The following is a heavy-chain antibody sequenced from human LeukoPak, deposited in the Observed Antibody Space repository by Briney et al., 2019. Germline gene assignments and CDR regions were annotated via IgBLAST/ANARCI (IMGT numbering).Heavy chain of an antibody. CDR3: VPSANYYYFDY. Sequence: ASVKVSCKASGYTFTGYYMHWVRQAPGLGFEWMGWINPKSGGTSYPQKFQGRLTMTRDTSISTAYMELSRLRSDDTAVYYCVPSANYYYFDYWGEGTLDTVS. CDR1: GYTFTGYY. D-gene: IGHD4/OR15-4a*01. V-gene: IGHV1-2*02. CDR2: INPKSGGT. J-gene: IGHJ4*02.